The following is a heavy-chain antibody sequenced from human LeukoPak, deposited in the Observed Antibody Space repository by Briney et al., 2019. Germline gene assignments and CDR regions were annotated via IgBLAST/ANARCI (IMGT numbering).Heavy chain of an antibody. CDR2: IKTDGSEK. CDR1: GFTFSSYR. V-gene: IGHV3-7*01. Sequence: GSLRLSCAASGFTFSSYRMNWVREAPGKGLQWVADIKTDGSEKYYVDSVKGRFTISRDNAKNSLYLQMNSLRAEDTAVYYCARGIANGMDVWGQGTTVTVSS. CDR3: ARGIANGMDV. D-gene: IGHD2/OR15-2a*01. J-gene: IGHJ6*02.